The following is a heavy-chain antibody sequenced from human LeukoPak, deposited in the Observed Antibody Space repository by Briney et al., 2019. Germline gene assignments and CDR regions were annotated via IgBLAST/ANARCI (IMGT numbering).Heavy chain of an antibody. Sequence: PSETLSLTCTVSGGSISSSSYYWGWIRQPPGKGLEWIGSIYYSGSTYYNPSLKSRVTISVDTSKNQFSLKLSSVTAADTAVYHCARGPPLYSSGWFYYFDYWGQGTLVTVSS. J-gene: IGHJ4*02. V-gene: IGHV4-39*07. CDR1: GGSISSSSYY. D-gene: IGHD6-19*01. CDR2: IYYSGST. CDR3: ARGPPLYSSGWFYYFDY.